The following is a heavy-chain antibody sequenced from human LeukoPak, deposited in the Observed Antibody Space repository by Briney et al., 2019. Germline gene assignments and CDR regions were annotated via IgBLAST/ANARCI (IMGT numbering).Heavy chain of an antibody. CDR3: ARDRYFEY. CDR1: GGSISGYY. J-gene: IGHJ4*02. CDR2: IYYSGST. Sequence: PSETLSLTCTVSGGSISGYYRSWIRQPPGKGLEWIGYIYYSGSTNYNPSLKSRVTISVDTSKNQFSLKLSSVTAADTAVYYCARDRYFEYWGQGTLVTVSP. V-gene: IGHV4-59*01.